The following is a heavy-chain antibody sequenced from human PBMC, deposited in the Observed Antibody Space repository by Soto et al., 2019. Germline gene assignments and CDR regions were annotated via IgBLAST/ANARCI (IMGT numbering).Heavy chain of an antibody. D-gene: IGHD2-15*01. CDR1: GGSISSYY. CDR2: IYYSGST. Sequence: PSETLSLTCTVSGGSISSYYWSWIRQPPGKGLEWIGYIYYSGSTNYNPSLKSRVTISVDTSNNQFSLKLSSVTAADTAVYYCARGDCSGGSCYWGVRNTYFDYWGQGTLVTVSS. CDR3: ARGDCSGGSCYWGVRNTYFDY. V-gene: IGHV4-59*01. J-gene: IGHJ4*02.